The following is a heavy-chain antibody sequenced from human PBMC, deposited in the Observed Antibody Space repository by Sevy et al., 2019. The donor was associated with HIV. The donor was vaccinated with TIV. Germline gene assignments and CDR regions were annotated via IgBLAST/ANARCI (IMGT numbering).Heavy chain of an antibody. D-gene: IGHD3-22*01. Sequence: GESLKISCAASGFTFSSYAMHWVRQAPGKGLEWVAVISYDGSNKYYADSVKGRFTISRDNSKNTLYLQMNSLRAEDTAVYYCARGDYYDSSGPFDYWGQGTLVTVSS. CDR3: ARGDYYDSSGPFDY. CDR1: GFTFSSYA. J-gene: IGHJ4*02. CDR2: ISYDGSNK. V-gene: IGHV3-30-3*01.